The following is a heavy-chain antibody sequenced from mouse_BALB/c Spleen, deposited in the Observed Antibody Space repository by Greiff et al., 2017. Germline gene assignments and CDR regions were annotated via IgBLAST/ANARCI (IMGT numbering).Heavy chain of an antibody. Sequence: VQLQQSGAELVMPGASVKMSCKASGYTFTDYWMHWVKQRPGQGLEWIGAIDTSDSYTSYNQKFKGKATLTVDESSSTAYMQLSSLTSEDSAVYYCAREAYRFFDDWGQGTTLTVSA. V-gene: IGHV1-69*01. D-gene: IGHD2-10*01. CDR2: IDTSDSYT. CDR3: AREAYRFFDD. CDR1: GYTFTDYW. J-gene: IGHJ2*01.